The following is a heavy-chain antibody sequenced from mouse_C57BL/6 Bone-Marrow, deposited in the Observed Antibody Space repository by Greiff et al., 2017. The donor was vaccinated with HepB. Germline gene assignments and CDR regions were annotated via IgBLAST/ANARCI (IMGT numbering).Heavy chain of an antibody. V-gene: IGHV1-63*01. CDR2: IYPGGGYT. D-gene: IGHD2-5*01. Sequence: QVHVKQSGAELVRPGTSVKMSCKASGYTFTNYWIGWAKQRPGHGLEWIGDIYPGGGYTNYNEKFKGKATLTADKSSSTAYMQFSSLTSEDSAIYYCARKEIVTTGWYFDVWGTGTTVTVSS. J-gene: IGHJ1*03. CDR3: ARKEIVTTGWYFDV. CDR1: GYTFTNYW.